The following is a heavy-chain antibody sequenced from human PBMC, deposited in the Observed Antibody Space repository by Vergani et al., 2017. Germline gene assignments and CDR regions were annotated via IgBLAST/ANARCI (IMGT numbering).Heavy chain of an antibody. D-gene: IGHD6-19*01. Sequence: QLQLQESGPGLVKPSATLSLTCSVSGASIRSSNYYWGSLRQPPGKGLEWIASIYYSGSTYYNPSLKSRVTISVDTSKNQFSLKLSSVTAADTAVYFCARHSTVEWLVKLGWIDPWGQGILVTVSS. J-gene: IGHJ5*02. CDR3: ARHSTVEWLVKLGWIDP. CDR1: GASIRSSNYY. V-gene: IGHV4-39*01. CDR2: IYYSGST.